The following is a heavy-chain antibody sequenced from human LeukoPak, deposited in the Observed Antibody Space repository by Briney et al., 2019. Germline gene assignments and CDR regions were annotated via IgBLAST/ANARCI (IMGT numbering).Heavy chain of an antibody. CDR1: GGTFSSYA. D-gene: IGHD3-10*01. CDR2: IIPIFGTA. V-gene: IGHV1-69*01. J-gene: IGHJ3*02. Sequence: GASVKVSCKASGGTFSSYATSWVRQAPGQGLEWMGGIIPIFGTANYAQKFQGRVTITADESTSTAYMELSSLRSEDTAVYYCARGLTDYFDAFDIWGQGTMVTVSS. CDR3: ARGLTDYFDAFDI.